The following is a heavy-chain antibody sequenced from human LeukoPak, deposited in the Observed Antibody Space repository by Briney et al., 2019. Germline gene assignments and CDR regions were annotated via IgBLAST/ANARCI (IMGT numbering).Heavy chain of an antibody. CDR1: GFTFSSYG. CDR3: ANGGYYDSSGYPERTDY. V-gene: IGHV3-30*02. CDR2: IRYDGSNK. D-gene: IGHD3-22*01. J-gene: IGHJ4*02. Sequence: GGSLRLSCAASGFTFSSYGMHWVRQAPGKGLEWVAFIRYDGSNKYYADSVKGRFTISRDNSKTTLYLQMNSLRAQDTAVYYCANGGYYDSSGYPERTDYWGQGTLVTVSS.